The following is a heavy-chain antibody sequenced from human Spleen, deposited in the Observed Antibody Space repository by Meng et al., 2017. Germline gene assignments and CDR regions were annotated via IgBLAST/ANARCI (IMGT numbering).Heavy chain of an antibody. CDR2: IPHRGSS. CDR1: GDSITNHNW. Sequence: QVQLRESGPALVKPSETLSLTCAVSGDSITNHNWWAWVRQPPGKGLEWIGEIPHRGSSAYNPSLKSRVSMSIDKSKNQFSLKLTSVTAADTAVYYCARGHRDYGDASWFDPWGQGTLVTVSS. D-gene: IGHD4-17*01. J-gene: IGHJ5*02. CDR3: ARGHRDYGDASWFDP. V-gene: IGHV4-4*02.